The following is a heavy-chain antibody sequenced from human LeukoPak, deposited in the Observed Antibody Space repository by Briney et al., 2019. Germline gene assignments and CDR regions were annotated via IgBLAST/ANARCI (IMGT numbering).Heavy chain of an antibody. CDR1: GLTVSNHW. D-gene: IGHD5-18*01. V-gene: IGHV3-7*03. J-gene: IGHJ5*02. Sequence: TGGSLRLSCVASGLTVSNHWMGWVRQAPGKGLEWVANIREERGQEYYVDSVKGRFTISKNSAKNSLYLQMNTLRVEDTAMYYCASLDTAKQPLANHWGQGTLVTVSS. CDR2: IREERGQE. CDR3: ASLDTAKQPLANH.